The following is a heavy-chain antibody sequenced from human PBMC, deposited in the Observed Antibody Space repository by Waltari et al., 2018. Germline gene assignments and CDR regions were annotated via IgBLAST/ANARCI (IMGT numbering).Heavy chain of an antibody. CDR1: GGTFSSYA. V-gene: IGHV1-69*01. J-gene: IGHJ4*01. Sequence: QVQLVQSGAEVKKPGSSVKVSCKASGGTFSSYAISWVRQAPGQRLEWMGGIIPILDTANYAQRFQGRVTITADESTSTAYMELNNLRSEDTAMYYCARKVGLAAAGPFDYWGHGTLVTVSS. D-gene: IGHD6-13*01. CDR3: ARKVGLAAAGPFDY. CDR2: IIPILDTA.